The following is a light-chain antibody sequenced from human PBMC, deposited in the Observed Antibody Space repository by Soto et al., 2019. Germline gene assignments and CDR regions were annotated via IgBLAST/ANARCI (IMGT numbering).Light chain of an antibody. CDR3: QQSSEATWT. CDR2: AAS. Sequence: DIQMTQSPSSLSASVGDRVTITCRASQSISSYLNWYHQKPGKAPKLLIYAASSLQSGVPSRFSGSGSGTDFTLTISSLQPEDFATYYCQQSSEATWTFGQGTKVEIK. V-gene: IGKV1-39*01. CDR1: QSISSY. J-gene: IGKJ1*01.